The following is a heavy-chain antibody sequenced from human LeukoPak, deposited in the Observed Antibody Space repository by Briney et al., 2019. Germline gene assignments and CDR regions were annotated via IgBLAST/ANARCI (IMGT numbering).Heavy chain of an antibody. J-gene: IGHJ4*02. CDR1: GYSFTSYY. CDR3: ARRYCSSTSCNPYFFDL. CDR2: ISPGDSDA. D-gene: IGHD2-2*01. Sequence: GESLKISCKGSGYSFTSYYIGWVRQMPGKGLEWMGIISPGDSDARYSPSFQGQVTISADKSISTAYLRWSSLKASDTAIYYCARRYCSSTSCNPYFFDLWGQGTLVTVSS. V-gene: IGHV5-51*01.